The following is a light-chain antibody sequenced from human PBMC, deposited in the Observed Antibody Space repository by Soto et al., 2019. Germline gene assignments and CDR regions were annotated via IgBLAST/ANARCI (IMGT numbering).Light chain of an antibody. V-gene: IGKV2D-29*02. CDR2: EVS. J-gene: IGKJ5*01. CDR1: QSLLHITGETF. Sequence: DFVMTQTPLSLSVAPGKPSSISCKSSQSLLHITGETFLFWYLQKPGQSPQLLIYEVSTRVSGVPERFSGSGSGTDFTLEISRVETDDVGIYYCMQSTQLPPTFGQGTRLEIK. CDR3: MQSTQLPPT.